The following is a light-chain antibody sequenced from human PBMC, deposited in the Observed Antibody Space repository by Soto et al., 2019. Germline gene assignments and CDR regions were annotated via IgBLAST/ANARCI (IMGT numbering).Light chain of an antibody. CDR3: QQYNNWPP. CDR1: QSVSRD. Sequence: IVLTQSPCTLSLSPGERATVSCRASQSVSRDLGWYQQKPGQAPRLLIYGASNRATGIPARFSGSGSGTEFTLTISSLQSEDFAVYYCQQYNNWPPFGQGTKVDI. V-gene: IGKV3-15*01. CDR2: GAS. J-gene: IGKJ1*01.